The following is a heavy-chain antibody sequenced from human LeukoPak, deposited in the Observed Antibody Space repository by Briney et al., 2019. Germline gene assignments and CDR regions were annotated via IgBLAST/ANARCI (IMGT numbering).Heavy chain of an antibody. J-gene: IGHJ6*03. D-gene: IGHD3-22*01. Sequence: PSETLSLTCTVSGGSISSSSYYWGWIRQPPGKGLEWIGSIYYSGSTYYNPSLKSRVTISVDTSKNQFSLKLSSVTAAGTAVYYCARPGYYDSSGYYGYYYYMDVWGKGTTVTVSS. CDR1: GGSISSSSYY. CDR2: IYYSGST. V-gene: IGHV4-39*01. CDR3: ARPGYYDSSGYYGYYYYMDV.